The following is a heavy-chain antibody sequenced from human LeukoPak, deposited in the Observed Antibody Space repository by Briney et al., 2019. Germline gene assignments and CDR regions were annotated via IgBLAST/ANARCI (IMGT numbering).Heavy chain of an antibody. V-gene: IGHV3-48*01. D-gene: IGHD5-18*01. CDR2: IGISSGNT. Sequence: GGSLRLSCAASGFNFIDYSMNWVRQAPGKGLEWISYIGISSGNTKYADSVKGRFTISRDKARNSLYLQMNSLRVEDTAVYYCARASDTAMVIAGLGYWGQGTLVTVSS. CDR3: ARASDTAMVIAGLGY. CDR1: GFNFIDYS. J-gene: IGHJ4*02.